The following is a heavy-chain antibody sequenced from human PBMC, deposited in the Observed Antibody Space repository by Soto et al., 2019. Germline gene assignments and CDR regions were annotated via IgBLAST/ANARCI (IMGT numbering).Heavy chain of an antibody. CDR1: GYTFTSYY. J-gene: IGHJ6*03. V-gene: IGHV1-46*03. CDR3: ARGAVTVTDYYYYMDV. D-gene: IGHD4-4*01. Sequence: VVSVKVSCKGSGYTFTSYYMHWVRQAPGQGLEWMGIINPSGGSTSYAQKFQGRVTMTRDTSTSTVYMELSSLRSEDTAVYYCARGAVTVTDYYYYMDVWGKGTTVTVSS. CDR2: INPSGGST.